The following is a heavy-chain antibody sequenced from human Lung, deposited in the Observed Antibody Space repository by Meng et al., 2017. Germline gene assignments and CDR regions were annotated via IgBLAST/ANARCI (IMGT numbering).Heavy chain of an antibody. CDR3: AREVPYTSGWYPQGH. J-gene: IGHJ4*02. V-gene: IGHV1-3*01. CDR1: GYSFTSYA. Sequence: QVQFVQPGAEVKKLGAPVRVSCKTSGYSFTSYAVHWVRQAPGQRLEWMGWLSPVDGNTKYSQNVQGRVTITRDTSASTAYMELSSLRSEDTAVYYCAREVPYTSGWYPQGHWGQGTLVTVSS. D-gene: IGHD6-19*01. CDR2: LSPVDGNT.